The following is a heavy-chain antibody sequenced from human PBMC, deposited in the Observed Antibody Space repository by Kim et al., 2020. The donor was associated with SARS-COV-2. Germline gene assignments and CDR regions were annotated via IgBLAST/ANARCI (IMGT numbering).Heavy chain of an antibody. Sequence: SETLSLTCTVSGGSISSYYWSWIRQPPGKGLEWIGYIYYSGSTNYNPSLKSRVTISVDTSKNQFSLKLSSVTAADTAVYYCARARITIFHFGMDVWGQGTTVTVSS. CDR1: GGSISSYY. D-gene: IGHD3-9*01. J-gene: IGHJ6*02. CDR2: IYYSGST. V-gene: IGHV4-59*01. CDR3: ARARITIFHFGMDV.